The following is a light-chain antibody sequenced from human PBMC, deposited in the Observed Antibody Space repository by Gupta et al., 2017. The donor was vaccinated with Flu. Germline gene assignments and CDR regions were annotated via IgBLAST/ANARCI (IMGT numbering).Light chain of an antibody. Sequence: SCACASGGSEGTITWRGNKGIRNDLGWYQQKPGKAPKRLIYAASSWQTGVPSRFSGSGSGTEFTLTISSLQPEDFASYYCKQYNCYPQCSFGGGTKVEIK. J-gene: IGKJ4*01. CDR2: AAS. CDR1: KGIRND. V-gene: IGKV1-17*01. CDR3: KQYNCYPQCS.